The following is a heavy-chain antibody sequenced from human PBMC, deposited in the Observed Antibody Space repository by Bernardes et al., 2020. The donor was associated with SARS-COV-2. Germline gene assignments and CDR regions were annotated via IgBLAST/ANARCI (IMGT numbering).Heavy chain of an antibody. J-gene: IGHJ3*02. CDR3: ARDRSTMIVVAADAFDI. Sequence: ASVKVPCKASGYTFTGYYMHWVRQAPGQGLEWMGWINPNSGGTNYAQKFQGRVTMTRDTSISTAYMELSRLRSDDTAVYYCARDRSTMIVVAADAFDIWGQGTMVTVSS. D-gene: IGHD3-22*01. CDR2: INPNSGGT. CDR1: GYTFTGYY. V-gene: IGHV1-2*02.